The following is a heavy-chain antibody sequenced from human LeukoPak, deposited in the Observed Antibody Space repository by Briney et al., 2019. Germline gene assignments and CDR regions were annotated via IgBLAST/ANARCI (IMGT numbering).Heavy chain of an antibody. CDR1: GYTFTSYY. CDR3: ARGIVVVPAAPRGFDY. Sequence: ASVKVSCKASGYTFTSYYMHWVRQAPGRGLEWMGIINPSGGSTSYAQKFQGRVTMTRDTSTSTVYMELSSLRSEDTAVYYCARGIVVVPAAPRGFDYWGQGTLVTVSS. V-gene: IGHV1-46*01. D-gene: IGHD2-2*01. J-gene: IGHJ4*02. CDR2: INPSGGST.